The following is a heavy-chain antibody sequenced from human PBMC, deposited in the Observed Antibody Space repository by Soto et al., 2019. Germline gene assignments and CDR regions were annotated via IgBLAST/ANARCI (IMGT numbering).Heavy chain of an antibody. D-gene: IGHD3-10*01. CDR3: AKLVRRAPSGKRDS. Sequence: PSETLSLTCAVYGGSFSGYYWSWIRQPPGKGLEWIGEINHSGSTNYNPSLKSRVTISVDTSKNQFSLKLSSVTAADTAVYYCAKLVRRAPSGKRDSWGQEPLSPVPS. V-gene: IGHV4-34*01. CDR2: INHSGST. J-gene: IGHJ4*02. CDR1: GGSFSGYY.